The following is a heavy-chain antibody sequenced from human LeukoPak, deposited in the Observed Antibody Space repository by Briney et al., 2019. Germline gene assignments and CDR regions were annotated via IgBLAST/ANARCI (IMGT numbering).Heavy chain of an antibody. J-gene: IGHJ4*02. V-gene: IGHV1-18*01. CDR3: AKAMYSSSSSVN. Sequence: ASVKVSCKASGYTFSIYGMTWVRQARGQGLEWMGWISGHNGNTNYAQKFQGRVTMTTDTSTSTAYLELRSLRSDDTAVYYCAKAMYSSSSSVNWGQGTLVTVSS. CDR1: GYTFSIYG. D-gene: IGHD6-6*01. CDR2: ISGHNGNT.